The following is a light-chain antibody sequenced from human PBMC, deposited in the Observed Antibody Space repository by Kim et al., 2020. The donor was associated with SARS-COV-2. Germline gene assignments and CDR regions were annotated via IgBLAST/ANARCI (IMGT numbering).Light chain of an antibody. CDR2: DVS. J-gene: IGLJ2*01. CDR3: SSYTSSRNVV. CDR1: SSEIGGYNY. V-gene: IGLV2-14*03. Sequence: GQAVTISRTGTSSEIGGYNYVSWYQQHPGKAPKLMIYDVSNRPSGVSNRFSGSKSGNTASLTISGLQAEDEADYYCSSYTSSRNVVFGGGTKVTVL.